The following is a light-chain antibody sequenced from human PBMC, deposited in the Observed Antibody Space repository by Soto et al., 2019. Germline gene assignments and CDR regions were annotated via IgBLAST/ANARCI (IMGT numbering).Light chain of an antibody. J-gene: IGKJ1*01. CDR3: QHYDSYSEA. CDR2: KAS. CDR1: QTFSSW. V-gene: IGKV1-5*03. Sequence: DIQMTQAPSTLSGSVGDRVTITCRASQTFSSWLAWDQQKPGKAPKLLIYKASTLQSGVPSRFSGSGSGTECTLTISSLQPDDFATYYCQHYDSYSEAFGQGTKVELK.